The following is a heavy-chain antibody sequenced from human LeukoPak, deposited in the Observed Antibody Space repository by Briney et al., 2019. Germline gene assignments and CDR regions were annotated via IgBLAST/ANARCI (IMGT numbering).Heavy chain of an antibody. CDR2: ISSSSSYI. CDR3: ARSHDSSGYPWFGY. V-gene: IGHV3-21*01. CDR1: GFTFSSYS. D-gene: IGHD3-22*01. J-gene: IGHJ4*02. Sequence: GGSLRLSCAASGFTFSSYSMNWVRQAPGKGLEWVSSISSSSSYIYYADSVKGRFTISRDNAKNSLYLQMNSLRAEDTAVYYCARSHDSSGYPWFGYWGQGTLVTVSS.